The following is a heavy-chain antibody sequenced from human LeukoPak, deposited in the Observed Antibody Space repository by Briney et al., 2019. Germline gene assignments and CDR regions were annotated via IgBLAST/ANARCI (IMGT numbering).Heavy chain of an antibody. Sequence: SVKGRFTISRDNSKNTVYLQMNSLRAEDTAVYYCARDGGPPGQVVTAIYFDYWGQGTLVTVSS. J-gene: IGHJ4*02. D-gene: IGHD2-21*02. V-gene: IGHV3-30*01. CDR3: ARDGGPPGQVVTAIYFDY.